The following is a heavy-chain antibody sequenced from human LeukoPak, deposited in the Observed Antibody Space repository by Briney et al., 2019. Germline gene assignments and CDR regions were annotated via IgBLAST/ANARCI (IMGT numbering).Heavy chain of an antibody. CDR1: GFTFSNYG. V-gene: IGHV3-23*01. Sequence: GGSLRLSCAASGFTFSNYGMSWVRQAPGKGLEWVSAITGNGGSTYYADSVKGHFTISRDNSKNTLYVQMNSLRAEDTAVYYCAKDRAGVIVEPPYWGQGTLVTVSS. CDR2: ITGNGGST. J-gene: IGHJ4*02. CDR3: AKDRAGVIVEPPY. D-gene: IGHD3-22*01.